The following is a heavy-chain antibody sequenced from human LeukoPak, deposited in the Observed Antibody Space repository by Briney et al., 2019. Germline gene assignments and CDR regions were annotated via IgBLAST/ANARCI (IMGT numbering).Heavy chain of an antibody. CDR3: ARGPDSGSYYAWFDP. CDR1: GGSFSDYY. V-gene: IGHV4-34*01. J-gene: IGHJ5*02. CDR2: INHSGST. D-gene: IGHD3-10*01. Sequence: SETLSLTCAVYGGSFSDYYWSWIRQPPGKGLEWIVEINHSGSTIYNPSLTSRVTISVDTSKNQFSLKLSSVTAADTAVYYCARGPDSGSYYAWFDPWGQGTLVTVSS.